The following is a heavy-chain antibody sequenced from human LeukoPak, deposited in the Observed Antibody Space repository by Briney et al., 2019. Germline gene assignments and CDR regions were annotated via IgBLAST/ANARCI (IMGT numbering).Heavy chain of an antibody. D-gene: IGHD1-14*01. CDR1: GLTFSTSG. V-gene: IGHV3-21*06. CDR3: ATETNGRHYDY. J-gene: IGHJ4*02. Sequence: PGGSLRLSYTAAGLTFSTSGFNWVRQAPGKGQERVASIGPTGSDRYHADSIKGRFTISRDNANNFLYLQMNSLRAEDTAVYYCATETNGRHYDYWGQGTLLTVSS. CDR2: IGPTGSDR.